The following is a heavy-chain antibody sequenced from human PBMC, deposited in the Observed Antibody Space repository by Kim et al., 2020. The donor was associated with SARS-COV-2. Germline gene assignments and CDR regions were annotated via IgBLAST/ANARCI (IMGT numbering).Heavy chain of an antibody. D-gene: IGHD6-13*01. CDR2: IYYGWST. J-gene: IGHJ4*02. CDR3: ARRAYSSSWFGY. CDR1: GGSISSSTYY. Sequence: SETLSLTCTVSGGSISSSTYYWDWIRQPPGKGLEWIGSIYYGWSTYYNPSLKSRVTISVDTSKNQFSLKLSSVTAADTALYYCARRAYSSSWFGYWGRGTLVTVS. V-gene: IGHV4-39*01.